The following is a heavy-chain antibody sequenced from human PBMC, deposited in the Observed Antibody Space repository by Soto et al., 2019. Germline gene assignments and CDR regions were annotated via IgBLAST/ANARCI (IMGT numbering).Heavy chain of an antibody. D-gene: IGHD1-7*01. V-gene: IGHV2-5*02. J-gene: IGHJ4*02. CDR3: AHVYWAASGTRYYFDY. Sequence: QITLTESGPTLVKPTQTLTLTCTFSGFSFSTSAVGVGWIRQPPGKALEFLALIYWDDDKRFSPSLKSRLTITKDTSKNQVVLTMTKMDPEDTATYFCAHVYWAASGTRYYFDYWGKGTLVTVSS. CDR1: GFSFSTSAVG. CDR2: IYWDDDK.